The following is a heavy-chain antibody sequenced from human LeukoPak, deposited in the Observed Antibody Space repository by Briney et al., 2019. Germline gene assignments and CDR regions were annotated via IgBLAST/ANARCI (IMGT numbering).Heavy chain of an antibody. CDR2: IYYSGST. J-gene: IGHJ4*02. Sequence: SSETLSLTCTVSGGSISSGGYYWSWIRQHPGKGLEWIGYIYYSGSTYYNPSLKSRVTISVDTSKNQFSLKLSSVTAADTAVYYCARRRGYSFLVYFYYWGQGTLVTVSS. CDR3: ARRRGYSFLVYFYY. D-gene: IGHD5-18*01. CDR1: GGSISSGGYY. V-gene: IGHV4-31*03.